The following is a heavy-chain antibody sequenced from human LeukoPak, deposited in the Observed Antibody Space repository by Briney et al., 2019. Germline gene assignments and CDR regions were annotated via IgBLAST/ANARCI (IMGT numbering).Heavy chain of an antibody. Sequence: EGSLRLSCAASGFTFSSYGMHWVRQAPGKGLEWVAVISYDGSNNYYADSVKGRFTISRDNSKNTLFPQMNSLRAEDTAVYYCAKVGLTVTTILDYFDYWGQGTLVTVSS. J-gene: IGHJ4*02. CDR2: ISYDGSNN. CDR1: GFTFSSYG. V-gene: IGHV3-30*18. D-gene: IGHD4-11*01. CDR3: AKVGLTVTTILDYFDY.